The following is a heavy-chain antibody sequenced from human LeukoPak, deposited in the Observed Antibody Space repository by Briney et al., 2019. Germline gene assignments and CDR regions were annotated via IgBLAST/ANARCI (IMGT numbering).Heavy chain of an antibody. J-gene: IGHJ6*02. V-gene: IGHV3-30-3*01. Sequence: PGGSLRLSCAASGFTFSSYAMHWVRQAPGKGLEWVAVISYDGSNKYYADSVKGRFTISRDNSKNTLYLQMNSLRAEDTAVYYCARNTPGGYYDFWGGPHLPGEYYYGMDVWGQGTTVTVSS. CDR1: GFTFSSYA. CDR3: ARNTPGGYYDFWGGPHLPGEYYYGMDV. CDR2: ISYDGSNK. D-gene: IGHD3-3*01.